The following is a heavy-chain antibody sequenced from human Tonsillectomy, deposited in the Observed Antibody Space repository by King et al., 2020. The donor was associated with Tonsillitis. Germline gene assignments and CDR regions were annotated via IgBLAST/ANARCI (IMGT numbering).Heavy chain of an antibody. CDR3: ARATDRSYYDISGYHRYNWFDP. CDR2: IYHSGST. CDR1: GGSTSSGGYS. Sequence: QLQESGSGLVKPSQTLSLTCSVSGGSTSSGGYSWSWIRQPPGKGLEWIGFIYHSGSTYYNPSLKSRVTISVDRSKNQFSLKLSSVTAADTAVYYCARATDRSYYDISGYHRYNWFDPWGQGTLVTVSS. D-gene: IGHD3-22*01. V-gene: IGHV4-30-2*01. J-gene: IGHJ5*02.